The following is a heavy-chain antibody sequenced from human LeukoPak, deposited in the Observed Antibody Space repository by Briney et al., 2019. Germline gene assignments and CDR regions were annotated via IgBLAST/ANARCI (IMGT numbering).Heavy chain of an antibody. CDR1: GFTFSSYA. J-gene: IGHJ3*02. CDR3: AGDRVSSSSWYAFDI. CDR2: ISGSGGST. D-gene: IGHD6-13*01. Sequence: GGSLRLSRAASGFTFSSYAMSWVRQAPGKGLEWVSAISGSGGSTYYADPVKGRFTISRDNSKNTLYLQMNSLRAEDTAVYYCAGDRVSSSSWYAFDIWRQGTMVTVSS. V-gene: IGHV3-23*01.